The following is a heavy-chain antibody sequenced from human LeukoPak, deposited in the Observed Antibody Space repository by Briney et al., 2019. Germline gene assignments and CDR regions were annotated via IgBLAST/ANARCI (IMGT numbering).Heavy chain of an antibody. CDR2: LYNTGST. Sequence: PSETLSLTCTAPGGSISSYYWIWMRQPPGKGLEWIGYLYNTGSTNYNPSLKSRLTISVDMSKNQLSLKLSSVTAADTAVYYCARGVTSPLDAFDIWGQGTMVTVSS. CDR1: GGSISSYY. V-gene: IGHV4-59*01. CDR3: ARGVTSPLDAFDI. D-gene: IGHD1-26*01. J-gene: IGHJ3*02.